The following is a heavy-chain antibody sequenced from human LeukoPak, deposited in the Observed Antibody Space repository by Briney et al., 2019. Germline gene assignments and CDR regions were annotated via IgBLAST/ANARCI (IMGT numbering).Heavy chain of an antibody. J-gene: IGHJ4*02. CDR2: INHSGST. CDR3: ARVRAGRVVDY. D-gene: IGHD6-25*01. V-gene: IGHV4-34*01. CDR1: GGSFSGYY. Sequence: SETLSLTCAVYGGSFSGYYWSWIRQPPGKGLERIGEINHSGSTNYNPSLTSRVTISVDTSKNQFSLKLSSVTAADTAVYYCARVRAGRVVDYWGQGTLVTVSS.